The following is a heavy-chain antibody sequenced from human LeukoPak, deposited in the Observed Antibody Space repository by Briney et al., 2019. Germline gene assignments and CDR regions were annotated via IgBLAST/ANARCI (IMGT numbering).Heavy chain of an antibody. Sequence: GGSLRLSCAASGLSFKDSIMSWVRQPPGKGLEWVSAISTGGGRTYYADSVKGRFTISRDNSKNTVDLQMSSLRPDDTAIYYCATVAISKSFYYWGQGTLVSVSS. V-gene: IGHV3-23*01. CDR1: GLSFKDSI. CDR2: ISTGGGRT. CDR3: ATVAISKSFYY. D-gene: IGHD3-3*02. J-gene: IGHJ4*02.